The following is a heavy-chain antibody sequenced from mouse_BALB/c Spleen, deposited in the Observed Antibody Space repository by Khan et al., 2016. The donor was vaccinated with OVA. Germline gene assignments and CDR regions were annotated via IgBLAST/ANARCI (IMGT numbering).Heavy chain of an antibody. CDR3: ARGAGGDRFLY. V-gene: IGHV1S137*01. CDR2: ISTYYGDA. J-gene: IGHJ3*01. CDR1: GYTFTDFS. Sequence: VQLQQSGAELVGPGVSVKISCKGSGYTFTDFSMHWVKQRHAMSLEWIGVISTYYGDADYNQKFKDKATMTVDKSSNTAYMDLARLTSEDSAIDYWARGAGGDRFLYWGQGTLVTVSA. D-gene: IGHD3-2*01.